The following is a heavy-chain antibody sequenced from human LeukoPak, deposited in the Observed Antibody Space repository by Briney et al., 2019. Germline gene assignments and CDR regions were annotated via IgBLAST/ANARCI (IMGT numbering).Heavy chain of an antibody. CDR1: GFTLSSYG. D-gene: IGHD2-15*01. Sequence: GGSLRLSCAASGFTLSSYGMSWVRQGPGKGLEWVSAISVSGNTYHADSVKGRFTISGDSSKNTLYLQMNSLRAEDAAVYYCAKAPVTTCSGAYCYPFDYWGQGTLVTVPS. CDR2: ISVSGNT. J-gene: IGHJ4*02. V-gene: IGHV3-23*01. CDR3: AKAPVTTCSGAYCYPFDY.